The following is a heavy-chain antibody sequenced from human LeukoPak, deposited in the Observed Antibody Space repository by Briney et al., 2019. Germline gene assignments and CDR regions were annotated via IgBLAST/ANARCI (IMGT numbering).Heavy chain of an antibody. Sequence: PSETLSLICTVSGGSISSYYWSWIRQPPGKGLEWIGYIYYSGSTNYNPSLKSRVTISVDTSKNQFSLKLSSVTAADTAVYYCARLGADNAFDIWGQGTMVTVSS. J-gene: IGHJ3*02. CDR3: ARLGADNAFDI. CDR2: IYYSGST. CDR1: GGSISSYY. V-gene: IGHV4-59*01. D-gene: IGHD3-16*01.